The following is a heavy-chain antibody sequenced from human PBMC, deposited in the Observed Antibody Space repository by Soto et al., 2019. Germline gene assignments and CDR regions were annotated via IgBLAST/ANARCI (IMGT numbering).Heavy chain of an antibody. CDR2: ISSNGVGT. J-gene: IGHJ6*03. Sequence: EVQLAESGGGLAQPGGSPRLSCAASGFTLGGYAMDWVRQAPGKGLEYVSGISSNGVGTYYANSVQGRFTISRDNSKNTVYLQMGSLRPEDMAVYYCARRARPDFYYMDVWGKGTTVTVSS. D-gene: IGHD6-6*01. V-gene: IGHV3-64*01. CDR3: ARRARPDFYYMDV. CDR1: GFTLGGYA.